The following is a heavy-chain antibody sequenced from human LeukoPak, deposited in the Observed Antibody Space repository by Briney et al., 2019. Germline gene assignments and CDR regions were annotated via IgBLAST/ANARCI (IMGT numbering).Heavy chain of an antibody. CDR3: AGDRATSYFDY. J-gene: IGHJ4*02. D-gene: IGHD1-26*01. Sequence: QPGRSLRLSCAASGFTFSSYGMHWVRQAPGKGLEWVAVISYDGSNKYYADSVKGRFTISRDNSKNTLYLQMNSLRAEDTAVYYCAGDRATSYFDYWGQGALVTISS. CDR2: ISYDGSNK. V-gene: IGHV3-30*03. CDR1: GFTFSSYG.